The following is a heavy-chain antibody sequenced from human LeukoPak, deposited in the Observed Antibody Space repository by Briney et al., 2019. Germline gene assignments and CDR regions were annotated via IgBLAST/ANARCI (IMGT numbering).Heavy chain of an antibody. Sequence: SETLSLTCTLSGGSISNKYWSWIRQPPGKGLEWIGYIYYSGSTNYKSSLKSRVTISVDTSKNQFSLKLSSLTAADTAVYYCARTTEGGYSYGYFYYYYMDVWGKGTTVTISS. CDR2: IYYSGST. CDR3: ARTTEGGYSYGYFYYYYMDV. CDR1: GGSISNKY. J-gene: IGHJ6*03. V-gene: IGHV4-59*01. D-gene: IGHD5-18*01.